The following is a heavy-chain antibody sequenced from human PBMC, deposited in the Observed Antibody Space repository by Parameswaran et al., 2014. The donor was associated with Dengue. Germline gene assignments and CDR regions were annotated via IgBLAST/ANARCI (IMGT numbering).Heavy chain of an antibody. Sequence: SWVRQAPGQGLEWMGGIIPILGIANYAQKFQGRVTITADKSTSTAYMELSSLRSEDTAVYYCARDSPTMVRGVMDYWGQGTLVTVSS. CDR3: ARDSPTMVRGVMDY. V-gene: IGHV1-69*10. D-gene: IGHD3-10*01. J-gene: IGHJ4*02. CDR2: IIPILGIA.